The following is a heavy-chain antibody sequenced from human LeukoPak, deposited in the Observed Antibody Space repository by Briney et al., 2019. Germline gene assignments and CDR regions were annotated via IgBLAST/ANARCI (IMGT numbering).Heavy chain of an antibody. D-gene: IGHD3-22*01. CDR3: ARDSPTKYYYDSSGLDY. V-gene: IGHV1-18*01. J-gene: IGHJ4*02. Sequence: ASVKVSCKASGYTFTSYGISWVRQAPGQGLEWMGWISAYNGNTNYAQKLQGSVTMTTDTSTSTAYMELRSLRSDDTAVYYCARDSPTKYYYDSSGLDYWGQGTLVTVSS. CDR2: ISAYNGNT. CDR1: GYTFTSYG.